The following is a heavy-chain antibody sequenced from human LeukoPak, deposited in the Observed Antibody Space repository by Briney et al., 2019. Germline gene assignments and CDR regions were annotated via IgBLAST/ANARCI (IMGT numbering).Heavy chain of an antibody. D-gene: IGHD3-10*01. CDR1: GFTFNNFG. V-gene: IGHV3-30*02. CDR3: AKQPMVRGVMDPD. CDR2: IRYDGSNK. J-gene: IGHJ4*02. Sequence: GGSLRLSCAASGFTFNNFGMHWVRQAPGKGLEWVTFIRYDGSNKYYADSVKGRFTISRDNSKNTLYLQMNSLRAEDTAVYYCAKQPMVRGVMDPDWGQGTLVTVSS.